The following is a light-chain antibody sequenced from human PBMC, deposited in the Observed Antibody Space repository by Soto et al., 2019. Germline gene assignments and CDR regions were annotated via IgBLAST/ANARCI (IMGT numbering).Light chain of an antibody. V-gene: IGLV2-14*01. CDR3: SSFSSITREV. J-gene: IGLJ2*01. CDR1: SSDVGGYSY. CDR2: EVS. Sequence: QSALTQPASVSGSPGQSITISCTGTSSDVGGYSYVSWYQQHPGKTPKLMIYEVSNRPSGVSHRFSGSKSGNTASLTISGLQTEDEADYYCSSFSSITREVVGVVTKLTVL.